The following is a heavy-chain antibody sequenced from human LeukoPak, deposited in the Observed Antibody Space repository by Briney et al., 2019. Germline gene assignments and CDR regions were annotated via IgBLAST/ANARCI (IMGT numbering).Heavy chain of an antibody. CDR3: ARERYSSSWFDY. CDR1: GGSISSYY. V-gene: IGHV4-59*01. Sequence: SETLSLTCTVSGGSISSYYWSWIRQPPGKGLEWIGYIYYSGSTNYNPSLKSRVTISVDTSKNQFSLKPSSVTAAAVYYCARERYSSSWFDYWGQGTLVTVSS. D-gene: IGHD6-13*01. CDR2: IYYSGST. J-gene: IGHJ4*02.